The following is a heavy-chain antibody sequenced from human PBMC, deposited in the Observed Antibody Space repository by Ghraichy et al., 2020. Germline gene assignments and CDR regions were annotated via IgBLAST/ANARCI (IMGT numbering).Heavy chain of an antibody. D-gene: IGHD3-3*01. CDR1: GFTFSSYS. V-gene: IGHV3-48*02. CDR3: ARVHDFWSGYPFDY. J-gene: IGHJ4*02. Sequence: GGSLRLSCADSGFTFSSYSMNWVRQAPGKGLEWVSYISSSSSTIYYADSVKGRFTISRDNAKNSLYLQMNSLRDEDTAVYYCARVHDFWSGYPFDYWGQGTLFTVSS. CDR2: ISSSSSTI.